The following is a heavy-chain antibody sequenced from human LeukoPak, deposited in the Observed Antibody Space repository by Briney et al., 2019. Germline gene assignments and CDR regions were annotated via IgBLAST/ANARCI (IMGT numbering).Heavy chain of an antibody. CDR3: AKDWNGDYVIDY. D-gene: IGHD4-17*01. Sequence: RSGGSLRLSCAASGFTFDDYAMHWVRQAPGKGLEWVSLISGDGGSTYYADSVKGRFTISRDNSKNSLYLQINSLRTEDTALYYCAKDWNGDYVIDYWGQGTLVTVSS. V-gene: IGHV3-43*02. J-gene: IGHJ4*02. CDR2: ISGDGGST. CDR1: GFTFDDYA.